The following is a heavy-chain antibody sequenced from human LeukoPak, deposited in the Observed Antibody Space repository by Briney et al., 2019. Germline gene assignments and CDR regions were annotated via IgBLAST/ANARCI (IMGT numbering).Heavy chain of an antibody. D-gene: IGHD3-10*01. CDR3: ARHCGSGSYHPYFDY. Sequence: SETLSLTCTVSGGSISSSSYYWGWIRQPPGKGLEWIGSIYYSGSTYYNPSLKSRVTISVDTSKNQFSLKLSSVTAADTAVYYCARHCGSGSYHPYFDYWGQGTLVTVSS. CDR2: IYYSGST. CDR1: GGSISSSSYY. J-gene: IGHJ4*02. V-gene: IGHV4-39*01.